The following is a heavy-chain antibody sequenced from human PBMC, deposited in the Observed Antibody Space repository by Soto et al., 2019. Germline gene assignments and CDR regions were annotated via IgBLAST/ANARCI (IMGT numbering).Heavy chain of an antibody. CDR3: ASAGHGMDV. D-gene: IGHD6-13*01. CDR1: VGSVSTGSYD. V-gene: IGHV4-61*01. Sequence: SETLSLTCTVSVGSVSTGSYDCSWIRQPPGKGLEWIGKIFFTGSAHYNPSLRNRVTMSVDTSKDQFSLTLTSVTAADTAVYHCASAGHGMDVWGQGTTVTVSS. CDR2: IFFTGSA. J-gene: IGHJ6*02.